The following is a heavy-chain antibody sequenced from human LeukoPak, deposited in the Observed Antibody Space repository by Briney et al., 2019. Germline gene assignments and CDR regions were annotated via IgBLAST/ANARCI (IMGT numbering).Heavy chain of an antibody. Sequence: SETLSLTCAVSGYSINSGYYWGWIRQPPGKGLEWINDIHHSGSTHYNPSLKSRVTISVDTSKNQFSLKLSSVTAADTAVYYCARLPNIVVVPSGPDYWGQGTLVTVSS. CDR2: IHHSGST. CDR1: GYSINSGYY. CDR3: ARLPNIVVVPSGPDY. J-gene: IGHJ4*02. V-gene: IGHV4-38-2*01. D-gene: IGHD2-2*01.